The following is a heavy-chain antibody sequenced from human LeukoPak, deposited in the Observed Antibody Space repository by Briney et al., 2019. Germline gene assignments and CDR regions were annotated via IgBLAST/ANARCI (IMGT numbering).Heavy chain of an antibody. CDR2: IRYDGSNK. J-gene: IGHJ4*02. V-gene: IGHV3-30*02. CDR3: ARDEARGYDFRPQDH. Sequence: GGSLRLSCAASGFTFSSYGMHWVRQAPGKGLEWVAFIRYDGSNKYYADSVKGRFTISRDNAKNSLYLQTNSLRAEDTAVYYCARDEARGYDFRPQDHWGQGTLVSVSS. D-gene: IGHD3-3*01. CDR1: GFTFSSYG.